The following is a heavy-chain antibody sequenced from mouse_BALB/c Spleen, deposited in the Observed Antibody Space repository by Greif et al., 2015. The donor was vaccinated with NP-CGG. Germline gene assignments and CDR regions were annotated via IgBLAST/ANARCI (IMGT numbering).Heavy chain of an antibody. V-gene: IGHV5-6-2*01. CDR3: ARPDYGYFDV. J-gene: IGHJ1*01. Sequence: EVKVVESGGGLVKLGGSLKLSCAASGFTFSSYYMSWVRQTPEKRLELVAAINSNGGSTYYPDTVKGRFTISRDNAKNTLYLQMSSLKSEGTDLYYCARPDYGYFDVWGAGTTVTVSS. CDR2: INSNGGST. CDR1: GFTFSSYY.